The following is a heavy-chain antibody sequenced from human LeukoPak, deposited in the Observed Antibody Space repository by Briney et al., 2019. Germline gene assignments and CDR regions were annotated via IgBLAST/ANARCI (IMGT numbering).Heavy chain of an antibody. V-gene: IGHV4-61*02. CDR2: IYTSGST. D-gene: IGHD3-3*01. J-gene: IGHJ5*02. CDR3: ARDRSGYYRSWFDP. Sequence: PSETLSLTCTVSGGSISSGSYYWSWIGQPAGKGLERIGRIYTSGSTNYNPSLKSRVTISVDTSKNQFSLKLSSVTAADTAVYYCARDRSGYYRSWFDPWGQGTLVTVSS. CDR1: GGSISSGSYY.